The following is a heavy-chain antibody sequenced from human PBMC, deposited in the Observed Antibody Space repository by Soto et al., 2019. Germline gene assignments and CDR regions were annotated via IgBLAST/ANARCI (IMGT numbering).Heavy chain of an antibody. V-gene: IGHV5-51*01. CDR3: VRSVGSTTGWFDP. D-gene: IGHD1-26*01. CDR2: IYPGDSHS. J-gene: IGHJ5*02. CDR1: GYSFTNYW. Sequence: LKISCQGSGYSFTNYWIGWVRQLPGKGLEWMGFIYPGDSHSRYSRSFEGQVTISADKSSSTAYLHWSSLKASDTAMYYCVRSVGSTTGWFDPWGQGTPVTVSS.